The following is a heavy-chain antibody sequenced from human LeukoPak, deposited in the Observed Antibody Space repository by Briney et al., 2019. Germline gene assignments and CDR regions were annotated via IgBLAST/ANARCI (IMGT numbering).Heavy chain of an antibody. J-gene: IGHJ4*02. Sequence: ASVKVSGKASGYTFTSYYMHWVRQAPGQGLEWMGIINPSGGSTSYAQKFQGRVTMTRDTSTSTVYMELSSLRFEDTAVYYCARDRGSSGFDYWGQGTLVTVSS. CDR2: INPSGGST. D-gene: IGHD6-19*01. CDR3: ARDRGSSGFDY. CDR1: GYTFTSYY. V-gene: IGHV1-46*01.